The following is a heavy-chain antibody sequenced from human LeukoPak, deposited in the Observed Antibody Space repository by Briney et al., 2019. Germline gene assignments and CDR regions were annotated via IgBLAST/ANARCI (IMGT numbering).Heavy chain of an antibody. CDR3: AKDWVGQGSWGDS. V-gene: IGHV3-30*02. CDR2: IRYDGDNK. D-gene: IGHD1-26*01. J-gene: IGHJ4*02. Sequence: PGGSLRLSCAASGFSFSDYAMHWVRQAPGKGLEWVAFIRYDGDNKHYADSVKGRFTISRDNSKNTVFLQMNSLRVEDTATYFCAKDWVGQGSWGDSWGQGTPVIASS. CDR1: GFSFSDYA.